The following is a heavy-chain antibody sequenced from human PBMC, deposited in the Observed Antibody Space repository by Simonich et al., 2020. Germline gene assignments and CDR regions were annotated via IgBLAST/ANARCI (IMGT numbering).Heavy chain of an antibody. CDR2: ISSSGSTI. V-gene: IGHV3-48*03. D-gene: IGHD6-6*01. CDR3: ARDFRLQLVEIGTYYYYGMDV. J-gene: IGHJ6*02. CDR1: GFTFSSYE. Sequence: EVQLVESGGGLVQPGGSLRLSCAAPGFTFSSYEINWVRQAPGKGLEWVSYISSSGSTIYYADSVKVRFTVSRNNAKTSLYLQMNSLRAEDTAVYYCARDFRLQLVEIGTYYYYGMDVWGQGTTVTVSS.